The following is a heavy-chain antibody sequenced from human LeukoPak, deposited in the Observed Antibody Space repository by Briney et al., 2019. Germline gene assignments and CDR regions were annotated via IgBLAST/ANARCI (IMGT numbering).Heavy chain of an antibody. CDR2: ISYDGSNK. Sequence: PGGSLRLSCAASGFTFSSYGMHWVRQAPGKGLEWVAVISYDGSNKYYADSVKGRFTISRDNSKITLYLQIDSMRAEDTAVYYCAKDAYYYYVWGSPHGHYFDYWGQGTLVTVSS. D-gene: IGHD3-16*01. J-gene: IGHJ4*02. V-gene: IGHV3-30*18. CDR1: GFTFSSYG. CDR3: AKDAYYYYVWGSPHGHYFDY.